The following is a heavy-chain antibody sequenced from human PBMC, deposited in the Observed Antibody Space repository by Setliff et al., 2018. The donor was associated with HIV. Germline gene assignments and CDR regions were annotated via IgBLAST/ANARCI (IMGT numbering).Heavy chain of an antibody. CDR1: GGTFNNDA. Sequence: SVKVSCKASGGTFNNDAISWVRQAPGQGLEWMGGIVPVLGITNYSPKFQGRVTITTDESTTTAYMDLSSLRSEDTAVYYCARQKASEYSSSFWFDPWGQGTLVTVSS. J-gene: IGHJ5*02. D-gene: IGHD6-6*01. CDR2: IVPVLGIT. CDR3: ARQKASEYSSSFWFDP. V-gene: IGHV1-69*10.